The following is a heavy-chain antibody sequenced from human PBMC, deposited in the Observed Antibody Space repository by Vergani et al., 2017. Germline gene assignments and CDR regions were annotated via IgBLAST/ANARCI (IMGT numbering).Heavy chain of an antibody. D-gene: IGHD2-8*01. CDR3: ARSRYCAHGVCYMTYYYYMYV. CDR2: IWYDGSKE. Sequence: QVQLEESGGGVVQPGRSLRLSCAGSGFTLSSHAMHWVRQAPGKWLEWVAFIWYDGSKEYYADSVKGRFTISRDNSKNTLYLQMNNLRAAETAVYYCARSRYCAHGVCYMTYYYYMYVWGKGTAITVSS. V-gene: IGHV3-33*01. J-gene: IGHJ6*03. CDR1: GFTLSSHA.